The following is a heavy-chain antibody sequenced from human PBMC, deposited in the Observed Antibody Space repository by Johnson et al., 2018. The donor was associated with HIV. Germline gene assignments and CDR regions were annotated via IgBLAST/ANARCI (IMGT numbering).Heavy chain of an antibody. D-gene: IGHD2/OR15-2a*01. J-gene: IGHJ3*02. CDR1: GFTFDDYG. V-gene: IGHV3-20*04. CDR2: INWNGGST. CDR3: AKAIGDAFDI. Sequence: EVQLVESGGGLVQPGGSLRLSCAASGFTFDDYGMSWVRQGPGKGLEWVSGINWNGGSTGYADSVKGRFTISRDNSKNTLYLQMNSLRAEDTAVYYCAKAIGDAFDIWGQGTMVTVSS.